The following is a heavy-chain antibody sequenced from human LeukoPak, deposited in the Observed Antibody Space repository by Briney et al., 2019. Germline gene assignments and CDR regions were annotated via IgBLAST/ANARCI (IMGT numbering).Heavy chain of an antibody. D-gene: IGHD6-13*01. CDR1: GGSISSYY. CDR3: VRHGGGQSPIVAARGTIDY. V-gene: IGHV4-59*04. Sequence: ETLSLTCTVSGGSISSYYWSWIRQPPGKGLEWIGTIHYSGSTYYNPSPKSRVTMSVDTSKNQFSLKVNSVTASDTAIYFCVRHGGGQSPIVAARGTIDYWGQGTLVIVSS. J-gene: IGHJ4*02. CDR2: IHYSGST.